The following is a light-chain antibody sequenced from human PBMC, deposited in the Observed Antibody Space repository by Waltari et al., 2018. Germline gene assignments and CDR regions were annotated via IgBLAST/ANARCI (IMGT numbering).Light chain of an antibody. V-gene: IGLV1-51*01. J-gene: IGLJ1*01. CDR1: SPNIGNNY. Sequence: QSVLTQPPSVSAAPGQKVTISCSGSSPNIGNNYVSWYQQFPGTAPKPLIYDNNKRPSGIPDRFSGSKADTSASLGITGLQAGDEADYYCGTWDSSLSAEVFGTGTKVTVL. CDR2: DNN. CDR3: GTWDSSLSAEV.